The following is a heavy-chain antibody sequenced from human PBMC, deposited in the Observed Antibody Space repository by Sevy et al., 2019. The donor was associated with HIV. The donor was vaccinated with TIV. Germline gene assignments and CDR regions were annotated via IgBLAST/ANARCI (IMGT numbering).Heavy chain of an antibody. CDR3: ARGRLTGIGFDY. J-gene: IGHJ4*02. Sequence: ASVKVSCKASGYTFTSYDINWVRQATGQGLEWMGWMNPNTDNTDYAQKFQGRVTMTRNTSISTAYMELSSLRSEDTAVYYCARGRLTGIGFDYWGRGTLVTVSS. CDR2: MNPNTDNT. CDR1: GYTFTSYD. D-gene: IGHD7-27*01. V-gene: IGHV1-8*01.